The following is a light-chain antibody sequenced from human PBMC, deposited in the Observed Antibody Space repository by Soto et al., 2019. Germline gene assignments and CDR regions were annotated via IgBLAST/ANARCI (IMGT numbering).Light chain of an antibody. V-gene: IGLV7-46*01. Sequence: QAVVTQEPSLTVSPGGTVTLTCDSSTGAVTSGHYPYWFQQKPGQAPRTLIYDTNNKHSWTPARFSGSLLGGKAALTLSGAQPEDEAEYYCLLFYSCPRVFGGGTKLTVL. J-gene: IGLJ3*02. CDR3: LLFYSCPRV. CDR2: DTN. CDR1: TGAVTSGHY.